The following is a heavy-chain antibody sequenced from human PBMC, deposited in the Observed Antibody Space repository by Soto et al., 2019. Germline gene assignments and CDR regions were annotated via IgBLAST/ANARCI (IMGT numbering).Heavy chain of an antibody. CDR1: GGSISSYY. CDR3: ARVWGGAFDI. D-gene: IGHD3-10*01. V-gene: IGHV4-59*01. CDR2: IYYSGST. Sequence: SETLSHSCTVSGGSISSYYWSWIRQPPGKGLEWIGYIYYSGSTNYNPSLKSRVTISVDTSKNQFSLKLSSVTAADTAVYYCARVWGGAFDIWGQGTMVTVSS. J-gene: IGHJ3*02.